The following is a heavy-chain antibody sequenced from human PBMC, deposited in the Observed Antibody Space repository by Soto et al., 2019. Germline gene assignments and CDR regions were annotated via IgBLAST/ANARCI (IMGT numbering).Heavy chain of an antibody. Sequence: PSETLSLTCTVSGGSISSYYWSWIRQPPGKEVEWIGYIYYSGSTNYNLSLKSRVTISVDTSKNQFSLKLSSVTAADTVVYYCVIVNCITIFGVVTTNWFDPWGQVTLVTVS. CDR2: IYYSGST. CDR3: VIVNCITIFGVVTTNWFDP. D-gene: IGHD3-3*01. CDR1: GGSISSYY. J-gene: IGHJ5*01. V-gene: IGHV4-59*01.